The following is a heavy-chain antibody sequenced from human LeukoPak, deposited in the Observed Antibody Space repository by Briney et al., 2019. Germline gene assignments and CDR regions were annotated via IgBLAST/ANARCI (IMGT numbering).Heavy chain of an antibody. CDR3: ARADSSSENY. J-gene: IGHJ4*02. CDR2: IYSGGST. Sequence: GGSLRLSCAASGFTVSSKYMSWVRPAPGKGLGWVSVIYSGGSTYYADSVKGRFTISRDNSKNTLYLQMNSLSAEATAVYYCARADSSSENYWGQGTLVTVSS. D-gene: IGHD6-13*01. V-gene: IGHV3-66*01. CDR1: GFTVSSKY.